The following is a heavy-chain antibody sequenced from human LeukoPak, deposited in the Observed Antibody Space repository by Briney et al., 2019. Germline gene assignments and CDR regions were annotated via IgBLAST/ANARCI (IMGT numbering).Heavy chain of an antibody. Sequence: GGPLRLSCAASGFTFSSYWMHWVRQAPGKGLVWVSYISSSGSTIYYADSVKGRFTISRDNAKNSLYLQMNSLRAEDTAVYYCARGLYYGSGVYWGQGTLVTVSS. D-gene: IGHD3-10*01. CDR1: GFTFSSYW. CDR3: ARGLYYGSGVY. CDR2: ISSSGSTI. J-gene: IGHJ4*02. V-gene: IGHV3-48*04.